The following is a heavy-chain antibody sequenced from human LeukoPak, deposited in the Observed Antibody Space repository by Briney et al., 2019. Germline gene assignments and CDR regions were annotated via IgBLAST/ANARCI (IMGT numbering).Heavy chain of an antibody. CDR3: ARFTGSGDYGGLIDYHYGMDV. CDR1: GFTFSSYS. V-gene: IGHV3-21*01. CDR2: ISSSNSYI. J-gene: IGHJ6*02. Sequence: PGGSLRLSCAVSGFTFSSYSMNWVRQAPGKGLEWVSSISSSNSYIYYADSVKGRFTISRDNAKNSLYLQMNSLRAEDTAVYYCARFTGSGDYGGLIDYHYGMDVWGQGTTVTVSS. D-gene: IGHD4-17*01.